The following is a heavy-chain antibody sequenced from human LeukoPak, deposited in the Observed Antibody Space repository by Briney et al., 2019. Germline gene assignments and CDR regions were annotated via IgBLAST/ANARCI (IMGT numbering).Heavy chain of an antibody. D-gene: IGHD7-27*01. Sequence: SETLSLTCTVTGGSISGYHWNWIRQSPGKGLEWISNIFYTGNTDYNPSLKSRVTMSVDTSKNQFSLKLSSVTAADTAVYFCTRDGDKDYSYYMDVWGKGSTVTVSS. CDR1: GGSISGYH. CDR2: IFYTGNT. V-gene: IGHV4-59*12. CDR3: TRDGDKDYSYYMDV. J-gene: IGHJ6*03.